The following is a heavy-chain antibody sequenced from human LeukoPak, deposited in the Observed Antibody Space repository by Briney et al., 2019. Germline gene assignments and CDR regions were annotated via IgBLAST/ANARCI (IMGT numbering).Heavy chain of an antibody. D-gene: IGHD1-26*01. Sequence: SETLSLTCTVSGGSISSYYWSWIRQPAGKGLEWIGRIYTSGSTNYNPSLKSRVTMSVETSKNQFSLKLSSVTAADTAVYYCARDLSRISGSYYVFDYWGQGTLVTVSS. CDR3: ARDLSRISGSYYVFDY. J-gene: IGHJ4*02. CDR2: IYTSGST. CDR1: GGSISSYY. V-gene: IGHV4-4*07.